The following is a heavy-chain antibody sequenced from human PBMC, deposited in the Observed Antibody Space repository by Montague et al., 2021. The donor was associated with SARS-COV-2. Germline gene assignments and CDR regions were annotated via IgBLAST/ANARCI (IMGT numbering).Heavy chain of an antibody. D-gene: IGHD6-19*01. V-gene: IGHV4-59*01. J-gene: IGHJ3*02. CDR1: GGSISSYY. CDR2: IYYSGST. Sequence: SETLSLTCTVSGGSISSYYWSWIRQPPGKGLEWVGYIYYSGSTNYNPSLKSRVTISVDTSKNQFSLKLSSVTAADAAVYYCARGSGWMGNAFDIWGQGTMVTVSS. CDR3: ARGSGWMGNAFDI.